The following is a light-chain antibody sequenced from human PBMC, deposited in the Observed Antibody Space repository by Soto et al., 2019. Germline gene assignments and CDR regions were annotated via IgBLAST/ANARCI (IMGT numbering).Light chain of an antibody. V-gene: IGKV3-15*01. J-gene: IGKJ5*01. CDR2: RTS. CDR1: QGIGNT. Sequence: EIVMTQSPATLSVSPGEGATLSCRASQGIGNTLAWYQQKPGQTPRLLIYRTSIRATGIPARFSGSGSGTEFTLTISSLQSEDFAVYYCQQYNNWPQNTFGQGTRLEIK. CDR3: QQYNNWPQNT.